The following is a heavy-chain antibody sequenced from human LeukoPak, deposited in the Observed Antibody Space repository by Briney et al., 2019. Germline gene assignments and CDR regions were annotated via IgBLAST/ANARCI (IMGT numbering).Heavy chain of an antibody. Sequence: ASVKVSCKASGYTFTSYYMHWVRQAPGQGLEWMGIINPSGGSTSYAQKFQGRVTMTRDTSTSTVYMELSSLRSEDTAVYYCARDGYNPYYYYGMDVWGQGTTVTVSS. CDR1: GYTFTSYY. D-gene: IGHD5-24*01. CDR3: ARDGYNPYYYYGMDV. CDR2: INPSGGST. V-gene: IGHV1-46*01. J-gene: IGHJ6*02.